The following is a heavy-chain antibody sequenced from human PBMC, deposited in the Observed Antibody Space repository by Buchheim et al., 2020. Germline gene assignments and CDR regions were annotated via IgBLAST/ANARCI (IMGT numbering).Heavy chain of an antibody. CDR2: INSDGSST. CDR1: GFTFSSYW. CDR3: ARSGITIFGVVITDFDY. D-gene: IGHD3-3*01. J-gene: IGHJ4*02. Sequence: EVQLVESGGGLVQPGGSLRLSCAASGFTFSSYWMHWVRQAPGKGLVWVSRINSDGSSTSYADSVKGRFTISRDNAKNTLYLQMNSLRAEDTAVYYCARSGITIFGVVITDFDYWGQGTL. V-gene: IGHV3-74*01.